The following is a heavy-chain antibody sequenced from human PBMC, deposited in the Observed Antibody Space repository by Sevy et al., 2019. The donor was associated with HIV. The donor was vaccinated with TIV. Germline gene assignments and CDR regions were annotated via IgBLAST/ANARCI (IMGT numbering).Heavy chain of an antibody. J-gene: IGHJ4*02. D-gene: IGHD3-22*01. CDR1: GFTFSDYY. CDR2: ISSSSSYT. Sequence: GGSLRLSCAASGFTFSDYYMSWIRQAPGKGLEWVSYISSSSSYTNYADSVKGRFTISRDNAKNSLYLQMNSLGAEDTAVYYCARGANYYDSSGYYYAWGQGTLVTVS. CDR3: ARGANYYDSSGYYYA. V-gene: IGHV3-11*06.